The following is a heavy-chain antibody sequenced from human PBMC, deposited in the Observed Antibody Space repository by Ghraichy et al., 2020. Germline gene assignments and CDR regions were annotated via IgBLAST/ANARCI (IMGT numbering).Heavy chain of an antibody. D-gene: IGHD5-18*01. Sequence: GGSLRLSCAASGFTFSSYAMHWVRQAPGKGLEWVAVISYDGSNKYYADSVKGRFTISRDNSKNTLYLQMNSLRAEDTAVYYCARELFARDTAMRAGYWGQGTLVTVSS. J-gene: IGHJ4*02. CDR2: ISYDGSNK. CDR1: GFTFSSYA. V-gene: IGHV3-30*04. CDR3: ARELFARDTAMRAGY.